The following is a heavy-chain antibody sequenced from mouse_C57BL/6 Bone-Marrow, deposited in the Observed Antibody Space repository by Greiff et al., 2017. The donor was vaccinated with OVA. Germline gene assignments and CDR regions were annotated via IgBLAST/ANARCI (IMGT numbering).Heavy chain of an antibody. Sequence: VQLQQSGPVLVKPGASVKMSCKASGYTFTDYYMNWVKQSHGKSLEWIGVINPYNGGTSYNQKFKGKATLTVDKSSSTAYMELNSLTSEDSAVYYCARLGIITTVVAPCWGQGTTLTVSS. CDR1: GYTFTDYY. CDR3: ARLGIITTVVAPC. CDR2: INPYNGGT. J-gene: IGHJ2*01. D-gene: IGHD1-1*01. V-gene: IGHV1-19*01.